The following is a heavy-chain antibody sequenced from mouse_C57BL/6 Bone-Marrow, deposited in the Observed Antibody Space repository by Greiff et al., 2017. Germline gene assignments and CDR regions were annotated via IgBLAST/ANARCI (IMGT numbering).Heavy chain of an antibody. CDR1: GYTFTSYW. CDR3: APLSGWFAY. J-gene: IGHJ3*01. D-gene: IGHD6-5*01. V-gene: IGHV1-64*01. CDR2: IHPNSGST. Sequence: QVHVKQSGAELVKPGASVKLSCKASGYTFTSYWMHWVKQRPGQGLEWIGMIHPNSGSTNYNEKFKSKATLTVDKSSSTAYMQLSSLTSEDSAVYYCAPLSGWFAYWGRGTLVTVSA.